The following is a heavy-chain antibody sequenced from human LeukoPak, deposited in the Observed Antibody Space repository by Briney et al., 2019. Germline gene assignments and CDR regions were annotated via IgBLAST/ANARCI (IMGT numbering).Heavy chain of an antibody. CDR2: INSDGSST. D-gene: IGHD3-10*01. Sequence: GGSLRLSCVASGFTFSNYWMHWVRQAPGKGLVWVSRINSDGSSTNYADSVKGRFSISRDNAKNTLYLQMSSLRAEDTAVYYCARAKYGSGSYSSDYWGQGTPVSVSS. V-gene: IGHV3-74*01. CDR3: ARAKYGSGSYSSDY. CDR1: GFTFSNYW. J-gene: IGHJ4*02.